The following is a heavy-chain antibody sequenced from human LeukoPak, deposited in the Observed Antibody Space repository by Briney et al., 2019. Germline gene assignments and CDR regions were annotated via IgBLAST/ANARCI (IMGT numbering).Heavy chain of an antibody. CDR1: GFTFSDYY. Sequence: GGSLRLSCAASGFTFSDYYMSWIRQAPGKGLEWVSYISSSGNNIYYADSVKGRFTISRDNAKNSLYLQMNSLRAEDTAVYYCARDRVYGDLDFWGQGTLVTVSS. J-gene: IGHJ4*02. D-gene: IGHD4-17*01. CDR2: ISSSGNNI. V-gene: IGHV3-11*04. CDR3: ARDRVYGDLDF.